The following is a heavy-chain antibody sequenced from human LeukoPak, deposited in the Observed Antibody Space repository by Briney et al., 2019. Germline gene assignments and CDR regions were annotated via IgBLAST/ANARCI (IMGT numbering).Heavy chain of an antibody. CDR3: ARAIAGPGRTEYFQH. CDR2: ISRSSSYI. V-gene: IGHV3-21*01. CDR1: GFTFSSYS. J-gene: IGHJ1*01. D-gene: IGHD6-13*01. Sequence: KSGGSLRLSCAASGFTFSSYSMNWVRQAPGKGLEWVSSISRSSSYIYYADSVNGRFTISRDNAKNSPYLQMNSLRAEDTAVYYCARAIAGPGRTEYFQHWGQGTLVTVSS.